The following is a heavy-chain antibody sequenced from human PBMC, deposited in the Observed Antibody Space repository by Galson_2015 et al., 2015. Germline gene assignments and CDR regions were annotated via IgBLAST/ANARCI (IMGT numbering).Heavy chain of an antibody. D-gene: IGHD3-10*01. CDR2: ISSSSSYI. Sequence: SLRLSCAASGFTFSSYSMNWVRQAPGTGLEWVSSISSSSSYIYYADSVKGRFTISRDNAKNSLYLQMNSLRAEDTAVYYCARAGRGSGSYLDYWGQGTLVTVSS. J-gene: IGHJ4*02. CDR1: GFTFSSYS. V-gene: IGHV3-21*01. CDR3: ARAGRGSGSYLDY.